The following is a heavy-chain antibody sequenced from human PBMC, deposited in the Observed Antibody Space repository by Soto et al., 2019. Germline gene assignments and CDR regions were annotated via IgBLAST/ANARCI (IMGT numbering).Heavy chain of an antibody. D-gene: IGHD4-17*01. CDR1: GYTFSGSV. CDR3: ASEIDATTATSLDY. CDR2: INADNGYT. Sequence: QAQLVQPGAEVKKPGASVKVSCKASGYTFSGSVMHWVRQAPGQGLEWMGWINADNGYTKYSQKFQGRVTMTWDTTASTAYMELRSLRSEDTAIYSCASEIDATTATSLDYWGQGTLVTVSS. J-gene: IGHJ4*02. V-gene: IGHV1-3*01.